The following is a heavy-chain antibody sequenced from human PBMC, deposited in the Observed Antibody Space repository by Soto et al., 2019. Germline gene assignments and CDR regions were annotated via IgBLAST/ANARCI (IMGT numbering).Heavy chain of an antibody. CDR3: ARDRSSSRYRGGYSDH. V-gene: IGHV3-11*05. J-gene: IGHJ4*02. D-gene: IGHD6-13*01. CDR2: ISSSGTYT. Sequence: QVQLVESGGGLVTPGGSLRLSCAASGFTFSDYYMSWIRQAPGKGLKWLSYISSSGTYTNYADSVKGRFTISRDNAKYSLNLEMNSLRADDTAVYYCARDRSSSRYRGGYSDHWGQGTLVTVSS. CDR1: GFTFSDYY.